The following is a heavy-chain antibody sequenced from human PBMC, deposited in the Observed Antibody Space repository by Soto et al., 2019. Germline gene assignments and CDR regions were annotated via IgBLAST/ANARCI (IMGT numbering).Heavy chain of an antibody. V-gene: IGHV3-30*03. D-gene: IGHD5-12*01. J-gene: IGHJ4*02. Sequence: QVQLVESGGDVVQPGRSLRLSCAASGFTFSGYTMHWVRQATGKGLEWVAAISFDGSNKYYADSVKDRFTISRDNSKNTVYVQMNSVRTEETAVYYCGRDRRFGDGYHLGFDYWGQGTLVTVAA. CDR3: GRDRRFGDGYHLGFDY. CDR2: ISFDGSNK. CDR1: GFTFSGYT.